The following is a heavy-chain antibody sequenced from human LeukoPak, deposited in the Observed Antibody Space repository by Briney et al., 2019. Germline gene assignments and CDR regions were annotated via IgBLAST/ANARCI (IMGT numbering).Heavy chain of an antibody. D-gene: IGHD1-26*01. CDR3: AKDWPIGEWEQHAFDI. V-gene: IGHV3-30*02. J-gene: IGHJ3*02. CDR2: IRYDGSNK. CDR1: GFTFSSYG. Sequence: GGSLRLSCAASGFTFSSYGMHWVRQAPGKGLEWVAFIRYDGSNKYYADSVKGRFTISRDNSKNTLYLQMNSLRAEDTAVYYCAKDWPIGEWEQHAFDIWGQGTMVTVSS.